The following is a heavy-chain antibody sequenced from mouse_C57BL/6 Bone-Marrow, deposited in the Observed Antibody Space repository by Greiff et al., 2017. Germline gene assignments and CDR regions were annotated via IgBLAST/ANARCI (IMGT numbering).Heavy chain of an antibody. D-gene: IGHD2-2*01. CDR2: IYPGDGDT. J-gene: IGHJ4*01. CDR1: GYAFSSYW. CDR3: ARSMVTTVYYAMDY. V-gene: IGHV1-80*01. Sequence: VKLMESGAELVKPGASVKISCKASGYAFSSYWMNWVKQRPGKGLEWIGQIYPGDGDTNYNGKFKGKATLTADKSSSTAYMQLSSLTSEDSAVYFCARSMVTTVYYAMDYWGQGTSVTVSS.